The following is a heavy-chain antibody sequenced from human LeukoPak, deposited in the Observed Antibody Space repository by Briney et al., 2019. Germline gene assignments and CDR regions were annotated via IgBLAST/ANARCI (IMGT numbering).Heavy chain of an antibody. CDR1: GGSISSSSYY. V-gene: IGHV4-39*07. CDR2: IYYSGST. CDR3: ARGGSSFLDY. D-gene: IGHD6-6*01. Sequence: SETLSLTCTVSGGSISSSSYYWGWIRQPPGKGLEWIGSIYYSGSTYYNPSLKSRVTISVDTSKNQFSLKLSSVTAADTAVYYCARGGSSFLDYWGQGTLVTVSS. J-gene: IGHJ4*02.